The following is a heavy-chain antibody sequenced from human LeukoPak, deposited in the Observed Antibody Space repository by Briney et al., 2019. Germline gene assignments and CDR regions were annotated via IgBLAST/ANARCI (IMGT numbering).Heavy chain of an antibody. CDR2: IYYTGIT. CDR1: GGSISSSSDN. D-gene: IGHD4-23*01. J-gene: IGHJ6*03. CDR3: ARQGRATVVMYMDD. Sequence: PSETLSLTCSVSGGSISSSSDNWGWIRRPPGKGLEWIGSIYYTGITYYNPSVMSRVTMSVDTSKNQFSLRLSSVTAADTAMYYCARQGRATVVMYMDDWGKGTTVTVSS. V-gene: IGHV4-39*01.